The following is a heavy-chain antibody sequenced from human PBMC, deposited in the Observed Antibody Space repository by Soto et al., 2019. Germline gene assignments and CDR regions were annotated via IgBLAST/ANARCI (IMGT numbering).Heavy chain of an antibody. J-gene: IGHJ4*02. Sequence: EVQLVESGGGLVQPGGSLRLSCAVSGLTVSSNYMSWVRQAPGKGLEWVSVIYSGGSTNNADSVKVRFTISRDNSNNTQYLQMNSLRAEDTAVYYCARDFYYYGSGTLGGYFDYWSQGTLVTVSS. CDR2: IYSGGST. CDR3: ARDFYYYGSGTLGGYFDY. V-gene: IGHV3-66*01. D-gene: IGHD3-10*01. CDR1: GLTVSSNY.